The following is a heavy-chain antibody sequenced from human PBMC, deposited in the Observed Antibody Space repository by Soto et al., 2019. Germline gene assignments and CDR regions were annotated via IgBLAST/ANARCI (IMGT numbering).Heavy chain of an antibody. CDR3: ARGNHRWLQLWYFDL. V-gene: IGHV1-69*12. J-gene: IGHJ2*01. Sequence: QVQLVQSGAEVKKPGSSVTVSCKASGGTFSSYTISWVRQAPGQGLEWMGGIIPIFGTANYAQKFQGRVTIXADLSXXTAYMELSSLRSEDTAVYYCARGNHRWLQLWYFDLWGRGTLVTVSS. CDR1: GGTFSSYT. CDR2: IIPIFGTA. D-gene: IGHD5-12*01.